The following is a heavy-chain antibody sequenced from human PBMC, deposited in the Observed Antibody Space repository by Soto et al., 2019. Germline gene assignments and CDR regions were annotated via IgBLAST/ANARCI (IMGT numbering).Heavy chain of an antibody. V-gene: IGHV3-48*01. CDR3: AREAIQYYYDSSGYSQPFDY. CDR2: ISSSSTI. CDR1: GFTFSSYS. Sequence: PGGSLRLSCAASGFTFSSYSMNWVRQAPGKGLEWVSYISSSSTIYYADSVKGRFTISRDNAKNSLYLQMNSLRAEDTAVYYCAREAIQYYYDSSGYSQPFDYWGQGTLVTVSS. J-gene: IGHJ4*02. D-gene: IGHD3-22*01.